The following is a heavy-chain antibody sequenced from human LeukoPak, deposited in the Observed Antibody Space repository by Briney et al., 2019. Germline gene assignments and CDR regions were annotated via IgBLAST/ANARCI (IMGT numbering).Heavy chain of an antibody. D-gene: IGHD3-3*01. CDR2: IYYSGST. V-gene: IGHV4-39*07. CDR3: ARGRVTIFGVVLPLDY. J-gene: IGHJ4*02. CDR1: GGSISSSSYY. Sequence: PSETLSLTCTVSGGSISSSSYYWGWIRQPPGKGLEWIGSIYYSGSTYYNPSLKSRVTISVDTSNSQVSLRLNSVTAADTAMYYCARGRVTIFGVVLPLDYWGQGTLVTVSS.